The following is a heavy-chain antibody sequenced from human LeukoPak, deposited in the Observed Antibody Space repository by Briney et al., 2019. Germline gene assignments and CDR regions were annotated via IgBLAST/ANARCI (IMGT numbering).Heavy chain of an antibody. J-gene: IGHJ6*02. CDR1: GGSISSYY. V-gene: IGHV4-59*08. D-gene: IGHD5-18*01. Sequence: PSETLSLTCTVSGGSISSYYWSWIRQPPGKGLEWIGYIYYSGSTNYNPSLKSRVTISVDTSKNQFSLKLSSVTAADTAVYYCATGGYSYGYDGYYYGMDVWGQGTTVTVSS. CDR2: IYYSGST. CDR3: ATGGYSYGYDGYYYGMDV.